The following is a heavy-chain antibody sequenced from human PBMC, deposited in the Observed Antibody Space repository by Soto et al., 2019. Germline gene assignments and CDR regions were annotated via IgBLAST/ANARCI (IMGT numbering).Heavy chain of an antibody. Sequence: VASVKVSCKASGYTFTVYCMHWVRQAPGQGLEWMGWINPKSGGTMYPQKFQGRVTMTWDTSISTAYMALTRLRSDDTAVYYCARDLAKGGGSAGFDYWGQGTLVTVS. V-gene: IGHV1-2*02. D-gene: IGHD1-26*01. CDR1: GYTFTVYC. CDR3: ARDLAKGGGSAGFDY. CDR2: INPKSGGT. J-gene: IGHJ4*02.